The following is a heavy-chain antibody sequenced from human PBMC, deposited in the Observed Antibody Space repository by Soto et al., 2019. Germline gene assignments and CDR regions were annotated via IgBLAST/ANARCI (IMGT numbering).Heavy chain of an antibody. D-gene: IGHD6-19*01. J-gene: IGHJ2*01. V-gene: IGHV1-69*12. CDR1: GGTFSSYA. CDR3: GQALALAVAGPGRFDL. Sequence: QVQLVQSGAEVKKPGSSVKVSCKASGGTFSSYAISWVRQAPGQGLEWMGGIIPIFGRANYAQNFQGRVTTTAAASTSTAYMELSSLRSEDTAVYYCGQALALAVAGPGRFDLWGGGTLVTVSS. CDR2: IIPIFGRA.